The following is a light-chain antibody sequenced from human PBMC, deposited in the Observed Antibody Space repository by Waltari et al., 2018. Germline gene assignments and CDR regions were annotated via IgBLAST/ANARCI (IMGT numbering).Light chain of an antibody. Sequence: DIQMTQSPSTVSASVGDRFPITCRASQSISRWLAWYQQKPGKAPKLLIHKASSLQSGVPSRFSGSGSGTEFTLNITSLQPDDFATYYCQHYNSFSALFTFGPGTQVDIK. CDR2: KAS. CDR3: QHYNSFSALFT. CDR1: QSISRW. J-gene: IGKJ3*01. V-gene: IGKV1-5*03.